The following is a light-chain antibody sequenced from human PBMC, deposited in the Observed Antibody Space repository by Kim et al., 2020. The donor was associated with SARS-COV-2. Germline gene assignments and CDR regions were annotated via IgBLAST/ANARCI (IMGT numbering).Light chain of an antibody. CDR1: SGHSSYA. CDR2: VNSDGSH. Sequence: QLVLTQSPSASASLGASVKLTCSLSSGHSSYAIAWHQQQPKKGPRYLMRVNSDGSHSKGDGIPDRFSGSTSGAERYLIISSLQSEDEAEYYCQTWGTAIVFGGGTKLTVL. CDR3: QTWGTAIV. V-gene: IGLV4-69*01. J-gene: IGLJ3*02.